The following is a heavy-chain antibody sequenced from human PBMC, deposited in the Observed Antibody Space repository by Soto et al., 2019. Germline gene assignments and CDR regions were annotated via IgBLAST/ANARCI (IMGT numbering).Heavy chain of an antibody. V-gene: IGHV3-30*18. CDR2: ISYDGSNK. J-gene: IGHJ4*02. CDR3: AKARDGLYYYDSSGLDFDY. D-gene: IGHD3-22*01. CDR1: GFTFSSYG. Sequence: QVQLVESGGGVVQPGRSLRLSCAASGFTFSSYGMHWVRQAPGKGLEWVAVISYDGSNKYYADSVKGRFTISRDNSKNTLYLQMNSLRAEDTAVYYCAKARDGLYYYDSSGLDFDYWGQGTLVTVSS.